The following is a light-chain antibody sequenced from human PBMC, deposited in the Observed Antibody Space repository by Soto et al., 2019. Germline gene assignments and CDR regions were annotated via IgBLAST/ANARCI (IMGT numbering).Light chain of an antibody. CDR3: QQYNNWPRT. Sequence: EMVMTQSPATLSVSPGERATLFCRASQSVSSNLAWYQQKPGQAPRLLIYGASTRATGIPARFSGSGSGTEFTLTISSLQSEDFAVYHCQQYNNWPRTFGQGTKVDIK. J-gene: IGKJ1*01. CDR1: QSVSSN. V-gene: IGKV3-15*01. CDR2: GAS.